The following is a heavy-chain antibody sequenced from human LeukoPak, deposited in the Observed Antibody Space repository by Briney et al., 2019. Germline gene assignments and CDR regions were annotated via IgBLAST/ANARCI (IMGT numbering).Heavy chain of an antibody. CDR2: ISGSGVKT. V-gene: IGHV3-23*01. Sequence: GGSLRLSCAASGFTFSDYYMSWIRQAPGKGLEWVSGISGSGVKTYYADSVKGRFTISRDNSKTTVNLQMDSLTAEDTAVYYCAKRSSYYYDYWGQGTLVTVSS. CDR3: AKRSSYYYDY. J-gene: IGHJ4*02. CDR1: GFTFSDYY. D-gene: IGHD3-10*01.